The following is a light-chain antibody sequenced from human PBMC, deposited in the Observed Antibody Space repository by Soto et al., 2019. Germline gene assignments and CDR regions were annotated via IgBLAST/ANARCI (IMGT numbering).Light chain of an antibody. V-gene: IGKV3-11*01. CDR2: DAS. CDR1: QSVSGY. J-gene: IGKJ4*01. Sequence: EIVLTQSPATLSLSPGERATLSCRASQSVSGYLAWYQQKPGQAPRLLMYDASNRATGIPARFSGSGSQTDFTLTISSLEHEDLAVYYCQQRSNWPSTFGGGTKVEIK. CDR3: QQRSNWPST.